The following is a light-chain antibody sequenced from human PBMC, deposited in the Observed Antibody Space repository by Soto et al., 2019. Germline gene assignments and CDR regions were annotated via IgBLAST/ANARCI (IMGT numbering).Light chain of an antibody. V-gene: IGLV2-8*01. CDR1: SSDVGIYNF. Sequence: QSVLTQPPSASGSPGQSVTISCTGTSSDVGIYNFVSWYQQHPGKAPHLIIYDVTKRPSGVPDRFSGSKSGNTASLTVSGLQAEDEADYFCSSYAGSNNLLFGGGTKVTVL. J-gene: IGLJ2*01. CDR3: SSYAGSNNLL. CDR2: DVT.